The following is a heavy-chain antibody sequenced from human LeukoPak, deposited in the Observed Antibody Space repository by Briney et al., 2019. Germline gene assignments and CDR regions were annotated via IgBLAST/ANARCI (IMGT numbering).Heavy chain of an antibody. V-gene: IGHV4-34*01. CDR2: INHSGST. Sequence: SETLSLTCAVYGGSFSGYYWRWIRQPPGKGLEWIGEINHSGSTNYNPSLKSRVTISVDTSKNQFSLKLSSVTAADTAVYYCARGSALRYCSSTSCFFDYWGQGTLVTVSS. D-gene: IGHD2-2*01. CDR1: GGSFSGYY. CDR3: ARGSALRYCSSTSCFFDY. J-gene: IGHJ4*02.